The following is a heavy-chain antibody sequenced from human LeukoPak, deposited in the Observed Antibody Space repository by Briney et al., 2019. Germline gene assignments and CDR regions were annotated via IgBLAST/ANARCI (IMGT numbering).Heavy chain of an antibody. CDR1: GVSINVSITRHY. V-gene: IGHV4-59*11. CDR2: ISYSGT. D-gene: IGHD3-3*01. Sequence: SETLSLTCAVSGVSINVSITRHYWGWIRQSPGKGLEWIGRISYSGTNYNPSLKSRVTMSLDTSKNQFSLKLNSVTAADTALYFCARDGEGDEEWDYWSQGTLVTVSS. CDR3: ARDGEGDEEWDY. J-gene: IGHJ4*02.